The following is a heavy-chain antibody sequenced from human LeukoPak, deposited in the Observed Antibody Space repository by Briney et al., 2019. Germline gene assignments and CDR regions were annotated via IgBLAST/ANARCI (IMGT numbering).Heavy chain of an antibody. V-gene: IGHV4-34*01. Sequence: SETLSLTCDVYRGSFSGYYWNWIRQPPGKGLEWIGEINHSGSTNYSPSLKSRVTISLDTSKNQFSLKLTSVTAADTAVYYCARGKKEGIEMVRGIILNKRYSYMDVWGKGTTVTVSS. CDR1: RGSFSGYY. D-gene: IGHD3-10*01. J-gene: IGHJ6*03. CDR2: INHSGST. CDR3: ARGKKEGIEMVRGIILNKRYSYMDV.